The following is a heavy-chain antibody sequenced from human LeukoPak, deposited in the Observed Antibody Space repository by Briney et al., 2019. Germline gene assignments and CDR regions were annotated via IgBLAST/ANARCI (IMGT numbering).Heavy chain of an antibody. CDR2: MNPNSGNT. CDR1: GYTFTSYD. J-gene: IGHJ6*03. V-gene: IGHV1-8*03. CDR3: ARGNPSIVVVPAATGYMDV. Sequence: ASVKVSCKASGYTFTSYDINWVRQAPGQGLEWMGWMNPNSGNTGYAQKFQGRVTITRNTSISTAYMELSSLRSEDTAVYYCARGNPSIVVVPAATGYMDVWGKGTTVTVSS. D-gene: IGHD2-2*01.